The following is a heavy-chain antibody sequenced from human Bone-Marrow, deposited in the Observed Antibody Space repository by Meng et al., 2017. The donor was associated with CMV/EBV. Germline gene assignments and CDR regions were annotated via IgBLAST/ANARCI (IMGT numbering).Heavy chain of an antibody. Sequence: GGSLRLSCAASGFPFDDSAMHWVRQAPGKGLEWVSGISLNSGSIGYADSVKGRFTISRDNAKNSLYLQMNSLRAEDTALYYCAKDMISQELNYYYGMDVWGEGTTVTVSS. V-gene: IGHV3-9*01. CDR2: ISLNSGSI. J-gene: IGHJ6*04. CDR3: AKDMISQELNYYYGMDV. D-gene: IGHD1-7*01. CDR1: GFPFDDSA.